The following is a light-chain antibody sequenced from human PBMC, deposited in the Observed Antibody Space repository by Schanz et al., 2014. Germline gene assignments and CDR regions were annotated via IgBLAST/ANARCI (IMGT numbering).Light chain of an antibody. CDR3: SSYVGSNNWV. CDR2: EVN. CDR1: SSDVGGYNF. J-gene: IGLJ3*02. Sequence: QSALTQPPSASGSPGQSVTISCTGTSSDVGGYNFVSWYQQHPGKAPKLMIYEVNKRPSGVPVRFSGSKSGNTASLTVSGVQAEDEADYYCSSYVGSNNWVFGGGTKLTVL. V-gene: IGLV2-8*01.